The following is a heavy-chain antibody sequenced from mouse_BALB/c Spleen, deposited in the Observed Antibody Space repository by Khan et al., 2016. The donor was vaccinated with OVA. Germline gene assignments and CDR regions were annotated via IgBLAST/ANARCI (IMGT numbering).Heavy chain of an antibody. CDR3: ARWDYYDYDGFDY. J-gene: IGHJ2*01. CDR1: GFTFSNFG. CDR2: INSCSTTV. D-gene: IGHD2-4*01. V-gene: IGHV5-17*02. Sequence: EVELVESGGGLVQPGGSRKLSCAASGFTFSNFGMHWVRQAPEQGLEWVAYINSCSTTVYYAATVSGRFTISRDNPKNTLFLQMTSLRSEDTAIYYCARWDYYDYDGFDYWGQGTTLTVSS.